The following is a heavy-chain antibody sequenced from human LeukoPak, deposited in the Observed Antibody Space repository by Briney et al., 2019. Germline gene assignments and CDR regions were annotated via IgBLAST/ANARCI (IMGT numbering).Heavy chain of an antibody. V-gene: IGHV3-21*01. Sequence: GGSLRLSCAASGFTFSSYSMNWVRQAPGTGLEWVSSISSSSSYIYYADSVKGRFTISRDNAKNSLYLQMNSLRAEDTAVYYCARDDGSGIDYWGQGTLVTVSS. D-gene: IGHD3-10*01. J-gene: IGHJ4*02. CDR2: ISSSSSYI. CDR3: ARDDGSGIDY. CDR1: GFTFSSYS.